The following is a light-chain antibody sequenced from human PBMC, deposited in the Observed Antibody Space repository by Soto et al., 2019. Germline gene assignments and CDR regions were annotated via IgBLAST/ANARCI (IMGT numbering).Light chain of an antibody. V-gene: IGKV1-6*01. Sequence: AIQMTQSPSSLSASGGDRVTITCRASQGIRNDLDWFQQKPGKAPKLLIYAASNLQSGVPARFSGSGSGTDFTLTISSLQPEDFATYYCLQKYFYPFTFGPGTKVDIK. CDR3: LQKYFYPFT. CDR1: QGIRND. J-gene: IGKJ3*01. CDR2: AAS.